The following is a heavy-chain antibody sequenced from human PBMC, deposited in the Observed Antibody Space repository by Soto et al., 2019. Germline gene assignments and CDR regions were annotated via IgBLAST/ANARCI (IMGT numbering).Heavy chain of an antibody. J-gene: IGHJ6*02. Sequence: QLQLQESCPGLVRPSESLSLTCTVSGGSISTEYFYWAWIRQPPGKGLEWIGSIYYSGDSYYNPSLTSRATLSVDTTDKQFLLELRSVTAADTSVYFCLKYRTVTTILTTEYYGMEDWGQGTKV. CDR1: GGSISTEYFY. D-gene: IGHD6-6*01. V-gene: IGHV4-39*01. CDR2: IYYSGDS. CDR3: LKYRTVTTILTTEYYGMED.